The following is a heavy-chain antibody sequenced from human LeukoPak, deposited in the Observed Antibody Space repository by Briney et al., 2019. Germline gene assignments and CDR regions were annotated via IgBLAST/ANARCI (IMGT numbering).Heavy chain of an antibody. CDR3: ARDDIWSGYYYFDY. V-gene: IGHV4-38-2*02. Sequence: PSETLSLTCAVSGYSFSSGYYWGWIRQPPGKGLEWIASIYHGGSAFYNPSLKSRVTISIDTSKNHFSLKLNSVTAADTAVYYCARDDIWSGYYYFDYWGHGTLVTVSS. J-gene: IGHJ4*01. CDR2: IYHGGSA. D-gene: IGHD3-3*01. CDR1: GYSFSSGYY.